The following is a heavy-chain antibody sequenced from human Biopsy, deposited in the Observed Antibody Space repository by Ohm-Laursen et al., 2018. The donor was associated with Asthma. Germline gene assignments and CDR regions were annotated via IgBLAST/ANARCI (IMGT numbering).Heavy chain of an antibody. CDR2: IYSSGDT. CDR1: GGSLSSGPYY. J-gene: IGHJ5*02. D-gene: IGHD3-22*01. Sequence: TLSLTCTVSGGSLSSGPYYWSWVRQHPGKGLEWIGYIYSSGDTYYSPSLKSRVSISLDTSKNQFSLRLTSVTAADTAVYYCARDRAMISETWGQGTLVTVSS. V-gene: IGHV4-30-4*08. CDR3: ARDRAMISET.